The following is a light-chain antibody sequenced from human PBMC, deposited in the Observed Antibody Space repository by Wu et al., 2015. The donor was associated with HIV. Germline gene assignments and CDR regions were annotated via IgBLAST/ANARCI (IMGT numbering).Light chain of an antibody. V-gene: IGKV3-11*01. CDR2: ETS. J-gene: IGKJ5*01. Sequence: EIVSTQSPATLPLSPGERATLSCWASQTITDDLAWYQQKPGRSPRLLIYETSNRVTGIPARFSGSGSGTDFTLTISSLEPEDFAVYYCQQTTSWPLTFGQGTRLEIK. CDR3: QQTTSWPLT. CDR1: QTITDD.